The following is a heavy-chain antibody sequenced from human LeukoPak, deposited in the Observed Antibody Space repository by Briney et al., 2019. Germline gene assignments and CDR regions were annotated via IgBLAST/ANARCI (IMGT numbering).Heavy chain of an antibody. CDR2: IYYSGST. CDR1: GGSISSSSYY. J-gene: IGHJ4*02. V-gene: IGHV4-39*07. D-gene: IGHD2-2*01. CDR3: ARDSVPAALDY. Sequence: SETLSLTCTVSGGSISSSSYYWGWIRQPPGKGLEWIGNIYYSGSTYYNPSLKSRVTISVDTSKNQFSLTLSSVTAADTAVYYCARDSVPAALDYWGQGTLVTVSS.